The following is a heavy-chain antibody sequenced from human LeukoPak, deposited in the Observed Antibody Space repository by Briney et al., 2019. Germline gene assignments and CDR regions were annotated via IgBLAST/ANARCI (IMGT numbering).Heavy chain of an antibody. D-gene: IGHD1-26*01. Sequence: GGSLRLSCAASGFTFSNYGMHWIRQAPGKGLEWVAVIWYDGSKKYYGDSVKGRFTTSRDNSKNRLYLQMNSLRAEDTAVFYCARDHGGTYLDWFDPWGQGTLVTVSS. V-gene: IGHV3-33*01. CDR1: GFTFSNYG. CDR3: ARDHGGTYLDWFDP. CDR2: IWYDGSKK. J-gene: IGHJ5*02.